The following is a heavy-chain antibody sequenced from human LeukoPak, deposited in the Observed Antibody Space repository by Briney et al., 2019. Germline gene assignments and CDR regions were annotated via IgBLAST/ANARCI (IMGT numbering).Heavy chain of an antibody. Sequence: GASVKVSCKASGYTFTGYYMHWVRQAPGQGLEWMGWINPNSGGTNYAQKFQGRVTMTRDTSISTAYMELSRLRSDDTAVYYCARDEGYCSSTSCYLFDYWGQGTLVTVSS. J-gene: IGHJ4*02. CDR1: GYTFTGYY. V-gene: IGHV1-2*02. CDR2: INPNSGGT. CDR3: ARDEGYCSSTSCYLFDY. D-gene: IGHD2-2*01.